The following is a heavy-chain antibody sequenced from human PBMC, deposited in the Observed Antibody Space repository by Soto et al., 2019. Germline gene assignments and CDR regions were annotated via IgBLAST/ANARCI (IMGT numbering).Heavy chain of an antibody. V-gene: IGHV3-30*18. J-gene: IGHJ4*02. CDR2: ISYDGSNK. D-gene: IGHD6-19*01. CDR1: GFTFSSYG. Sequence: SLRLSCAASGFTFSSYGMHWVRQAPGKGLEWVAVISYDGSNKYYADSVKGRFTISRDNSKNTLYLQMNSLRAEDTAVYYCAKAPLSIAVAVNFDYWGQGTLVTVSS. CDR3: AKAPLSIAVAVNFDY.